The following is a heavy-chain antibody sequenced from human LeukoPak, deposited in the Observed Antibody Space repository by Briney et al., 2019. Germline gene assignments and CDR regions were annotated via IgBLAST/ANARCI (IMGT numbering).Heavy chain of an antibody. V-gene: IGHV3-7*01. J-gene: IGHJ4*02. Sequence: GGSLRLSCAASGFTLGSYWMSWVRQAPGKGLEWVASIKHDGSETYYVDSVKGRFSVSRDNAKDSLYLHMNSLRAEDTAVYYCASGPPIDYWGQGTLVTVSS. CDR1: GFTLGSYW. CDR2: IKHDGSET. CDR3: ASGPPIDY.